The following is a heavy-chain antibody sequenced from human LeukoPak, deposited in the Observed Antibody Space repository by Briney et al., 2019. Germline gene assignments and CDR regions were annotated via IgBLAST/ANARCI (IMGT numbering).Heavy chain of an antibody. J-gene: IGHJ5*02. CDR1: GGSISSYY. D-gene: IGHD3-10*01. CDR3: ARGGYYGSGNDFRFDP. CDR2: IYYSGST. Sequence: PSETLSLTCTVSGGSISSYYWSWIRQPPGKGLECIGYIYYSGSTNYNPSLKSRVTISVDTSKSQFSLKLSSVTAADTAIYYCARGGYYGSGNDFRFDPWGQGTLVTVSS. V-gene: IGHV4-59*01.